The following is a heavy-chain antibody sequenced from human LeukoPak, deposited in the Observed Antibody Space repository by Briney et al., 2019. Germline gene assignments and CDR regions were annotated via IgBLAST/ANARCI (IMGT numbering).Heavy chain of an antibody. V-gene: IGHV3-73*01. CDR2: IRSKANSYAT. D-gene: IGHD3-16*01. CDR3: TRLHSFGGFDP. Sequence: GGSLRLPCAASGFTFSGSAMHWVRQASGKGLEWVGRIRSKANSYATAYAASVKGRLTISRDDSKTTAYLKMNSLKTEDTAVYYCTRLHSFGGFDPWGQGTLVTVSS. CDR1: GFTFSGSA. J-gene: IGHJ5*02.